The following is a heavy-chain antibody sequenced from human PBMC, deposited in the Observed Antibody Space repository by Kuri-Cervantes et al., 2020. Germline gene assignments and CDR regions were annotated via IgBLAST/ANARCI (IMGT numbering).Heavy chain of an antibody. CDR2: IYWNSDTT. CDR1: GFTSQDHA. V-gene: IGHV3-9*02. CDR3: ARGVRVVVATSYYYGLDV. D-gene: IGHD2-21*01. J-gene: IGHJ6*02. Sequence: SLKISCVASGFTSQDHAMHWVRQAPGKGLEWVSGIYWNSDTTGYADSVKGRFTISRDNSKNTLYLQMNSLRVEDTAIFYCARGVRVVVATSYYYGLDVWGQGTTVTVSS.